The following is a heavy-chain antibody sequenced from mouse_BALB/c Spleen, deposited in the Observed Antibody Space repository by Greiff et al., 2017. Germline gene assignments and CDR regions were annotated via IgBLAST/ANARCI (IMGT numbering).Heavy chain of an antibody. D-gene: IGHD1-1*02. Sequence: DVKLVESGGGLVQPGGSLKLSCAASGFTFSSYGMSWVRQTPDKRLELVATINSNGGSTYYPDSVKGRFTISRDNAKNTLYLQMSSLKSEDTAMYYCARDGGYYPYYFDYWGQGTTLTVSS. CDR3: ARDGGYYPYYFDY. CDR2: INSNGGST. V-gene: IGHV5-6-3*01. CDR1: GFTFSSYG. J-gene: IGHJ2*01.